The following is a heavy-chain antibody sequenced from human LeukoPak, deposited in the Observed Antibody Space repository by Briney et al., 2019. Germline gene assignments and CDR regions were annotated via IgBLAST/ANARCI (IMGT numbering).Heavy chain of an antibody. CDR2: ISSSNSSI. D-gene: IGHD1-14*01. Sequence: PGGSLRLSCAASGFTISSYSMNWVRQAPGKGLEWVSYISSSNSSIYYAGSVKGRFTISRDNAKNSLYLQMNSLRVEDTAVYYCARANPRDYWGQGTLVTVSS. CDR3: ARANPRDY. J-gene: IGHJ4*02. V-gene: IGHV3-48*01. CDR1: GFTISSYS.